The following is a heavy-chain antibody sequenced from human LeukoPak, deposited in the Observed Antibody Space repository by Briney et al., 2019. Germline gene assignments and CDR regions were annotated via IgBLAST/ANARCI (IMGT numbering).Heavy chain of an antibody. Sequence: SETLSLTCTVSGGSISSYYWSWIRQPPGKGLEWIGYIFYTGSTNYNPSLKSRVTISVLTSKNRFSLKLSSVTAADTAVYYCATLTGGDDAFGIWGQGTMVTVSS. CDR2: IFYTGST. J-gene: IGHJ3*02. CDR1: GGSISSYY. V-gene: IGHV4-59*01. D-gene: IGHD4-23*01. CDR3: ATLTGGDDAFGI.